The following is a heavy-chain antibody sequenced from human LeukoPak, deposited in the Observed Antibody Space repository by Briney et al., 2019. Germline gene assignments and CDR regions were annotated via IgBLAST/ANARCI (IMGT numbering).Heavy chain of an antibody. D-gene: IGHD3-22*01. Sequence: GGSLRLSCAASGFTFSSYWMSWVRQAPGKGLEWVANIKQGGSEKYYMGSVKGRFTISRDNAKTSLYLQMNSLRAEDTAVYYCARRYDSSAYYYGHLGYWGQGTLVTVSS. CDR2: IKQGGSEK. CDR1: GFTFSSYW. V-gene: IGHV3-7*01. J-gene: IGHJ4*02. CDR3: ARRYDSSAYYYGHLGY.